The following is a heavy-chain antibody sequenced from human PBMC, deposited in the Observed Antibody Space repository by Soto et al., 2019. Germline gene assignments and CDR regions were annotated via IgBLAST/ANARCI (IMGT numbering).Heavy chain of an antibody. CDR1: GVTFSSYE. CDR3: ARPPRTTVWYYGMDV. Sequence: PGGSPRLSSAASGVTFSSYEMNWVRQDPGKGLEWVSYISSSGSTIYYADSVKGRFTISRDNAKNSLYLQMNSLRAEDTAVYYCARPPRTTVWYYGMDVWGQGTTVTVSS. CDR2: ISSSGSTI. V-gene: IGHV3-48*03. J-gene: IGHJ6*02. D-gene: IGHD4-17*01.